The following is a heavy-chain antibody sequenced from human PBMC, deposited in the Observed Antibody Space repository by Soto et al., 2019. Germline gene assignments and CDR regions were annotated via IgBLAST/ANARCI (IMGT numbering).Heavy chain of an antibody. J-gene: IGHJ6*03. D-gene: IGHD2-2*01. CDR2: IYYSGST. Sequence: PSETLSLTCTVSGCSFSSSSYYWGWIRQPPGKGLEWIGSIYYSGSTYYNPSLKSRVTISVDTSKNQFSLKLSSVTAADTAVYYCARYAGSASWRYYYYYMDVWGKGTTVTVSS. V-gene: IGHV4-39*01. CDR1: GCSFSSSSYY. CDR3: ARYAGSASWRYYYYYMDV.